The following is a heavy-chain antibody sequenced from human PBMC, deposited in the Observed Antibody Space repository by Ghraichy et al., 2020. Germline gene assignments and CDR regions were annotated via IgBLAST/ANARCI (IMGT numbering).Heavy chain of an antibody. CDR2: ISGSGGST. V-gene: IGHV3-23*01. D-gene: IGHD6-19*01. CDR1: GFTFSSYA. J-gene: IGHJ6*02. CDR3: AKSGEYSSGWYPHYYGMDV. Sequence: GGSLRLSCAASGFTFSSYAMSWVRQAPGKGLEWVSAISGSGGSTYYADSVKGRFTISRDNSKNTLYLQMNSLRAEDTAVYYCAKSGEYSSGWYPHYYGMDVWGQGTTVTVSS.